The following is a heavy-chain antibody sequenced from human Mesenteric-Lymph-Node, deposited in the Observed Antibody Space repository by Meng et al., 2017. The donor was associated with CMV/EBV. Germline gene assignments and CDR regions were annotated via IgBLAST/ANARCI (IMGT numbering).Heavy chain of an antibody. J-gene: IGHJ6*02. Sequence: GESLKISCAAAEITFSSDGMNWVRQAPGKGLEWVSSITGSGRDTYYADSVKGRFTISRDPSKNPLYLQMPSLRVEDPAVYYCATHLYYILTGYYHYGMDVWGQGTTVTVSS. CDR3: ATHLYYILTGYYHYGMDV. CDR1: EITFSSDG. D-gene: IGHD3-9*01. CDR2: ITGSGRDT. V-gene: IGHV3-23*01.